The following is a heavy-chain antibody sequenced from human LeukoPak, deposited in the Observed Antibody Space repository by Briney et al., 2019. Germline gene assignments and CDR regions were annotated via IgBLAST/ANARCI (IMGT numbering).Heavy chain of an antibody. V-gene: IGHV3-30*18. J-gene: IGHJ5*02. CDR3: AKDTLSGSYSNWFDP. CDR1: GFTFSSYG. CDR2: LSYDGSNK. Sequence: QSGVSLRLSCAASGFTFSSYGMHWVRQAPGKGLEWVAVLSYDGSNKYYTDSVKGRFTISRDNSKNTLYLQMNSLRAEDTAVYYCAKDTLSGSYSNWFDPWGQGTLVTVSS. D-gene: IGHD1-26*01.